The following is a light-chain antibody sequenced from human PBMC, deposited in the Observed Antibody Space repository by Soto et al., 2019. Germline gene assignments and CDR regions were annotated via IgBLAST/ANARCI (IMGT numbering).Light chain of an antibody. Sequence: QSALTQPASVSGSPGQSITISCTGTSSDVGGYKYVSWYQQHPDKAPKLMIYEVSNRPSGVSNRFSGSKPGNTASLTISGLQAEDEADYYCSSYTSSSTLLFGGGTKLTVL. CDR1: SSDVGGYKY. CDR2: EVS. V-gene: IGLV2-14*01. CDR3: SSYTSSSTLL. J-gene: IGLJ2*01.